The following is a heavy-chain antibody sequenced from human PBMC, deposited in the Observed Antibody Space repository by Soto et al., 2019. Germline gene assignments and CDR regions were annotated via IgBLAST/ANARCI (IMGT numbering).Heavy chain of an antibody. D-gene: IGHD1-26*01. CDR1: GYTFTSYA. Sequence: QVQLVQSGAEVKKPGASVKVSCKASGYTFTSYAINWVRQATGQGLEWMGWMDPNSGNTGYAQKFQGRVTITRNTYISTAYMELSSVRSEDTAMYYGARGGRISGVYWGQGTLVTVSS. J-gene: IGHJ4*02. CDR3: ARGGRISGVY. V-gene: IGHV1-8*01. CDR2: MDPNSGNT.